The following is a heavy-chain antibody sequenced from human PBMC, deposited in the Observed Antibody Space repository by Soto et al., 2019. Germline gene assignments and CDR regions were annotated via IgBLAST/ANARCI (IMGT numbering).Heavy chain of an antibody. CDR1: RVSLTSNC. D-gene: IGHD3-16*01. CDR2: INHTGGT. J-gene: IGHJ4*02. V-gene: IGHV4-34*01. Sequence: ASKTLSLTWAVHRVSLTSNCWSWVRHPPGKRLEWIGEINHTGGTHSNPSSKSRVKMSVDTSKNQFAPRLSSVTAEDTAIYYGATRITVCAWLIKPFDSWGQGTQVTVSS. CDR3: ATRITVCAWLIKPFDS.